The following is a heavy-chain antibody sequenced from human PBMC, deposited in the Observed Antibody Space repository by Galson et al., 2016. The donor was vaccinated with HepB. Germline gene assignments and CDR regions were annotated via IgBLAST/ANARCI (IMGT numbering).Heavy chain of an antibody. D-gene: IGHD2-15*01. V-gene: IGHV3-74*01. J-gene: IGHJ4*02. CDR2: INSDGSDA. CDR1: GFTFSLYW. CDR3: ASDGVVLVAATLDY. Sequence: SLRLSCAASGFTFSLYWMHWARQAPGKGLVWVSQINSDGSDANYADSVKGRFTISRDNARNTLYLQMNSLRVEDTGVYYCASDGVVLVAATLDYWGQGTLVTVSS.